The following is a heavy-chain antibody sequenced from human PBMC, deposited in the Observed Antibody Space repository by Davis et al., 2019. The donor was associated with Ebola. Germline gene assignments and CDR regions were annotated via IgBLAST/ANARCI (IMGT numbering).Heavy chain of an antibody. D-gene: IGHD5-12*01. V-gene: IGHV5-51*01. CDR1: GYSFTSYW. J-gene: IGHJ5*02. CDR2: IYPGDSDT. CDR3: ANLGTPRGYSGYDPPLPYNWFDP. Sequence: GESLKISCKGSGYSFTSYWIGWVRQMPGKGLEWMGIIYPGDSDTRYSPSFQGQVTISADKSISTAYLQWSSLKASDTAMYYCANLGTPRGYSGYDPPLPYNWFDPWGQGTLVTVSS.